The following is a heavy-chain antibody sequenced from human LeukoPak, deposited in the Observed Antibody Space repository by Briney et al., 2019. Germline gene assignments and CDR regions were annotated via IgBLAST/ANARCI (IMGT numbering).Heavy chain of an antibody. CDR2: ISSSSSTI. J-gene: IGHJ4*02. CDR3: ARAGACGGDCYIDY. D-gene: IGHD2-21*01. CDR1: GFTFSSYS. Sequence: GGSLRLSCAASGFTFSSYSMNLVRQAPGKGLEWVSYISSSSSTIYYADSVKGRFTISRDNAKNSLYLQMNSLRAEDTAVYYCARAGACGGDCYIDYWGQGTLVTVSS. V-gene: IGHV3-48*01.